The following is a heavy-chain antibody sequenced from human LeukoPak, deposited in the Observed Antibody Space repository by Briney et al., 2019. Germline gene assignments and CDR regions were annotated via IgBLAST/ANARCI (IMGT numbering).Heavy chain of an antibody. CDR3: AGEPNCSSTSCYDY. Sequence: ASVKVSCKASGYTFTGYYMHWVRQAPGQGLEWMGWINPNSGGTNYAQKFQGRVTMTRDTSISTAYMELSRLRSDDTAVYYCAGEPNCSSTSCYDYWGQGTLVTVSS. D-gene: IGHD2-2*01. J-gene: IGHJ4*02. CDR2: INPNSGGT. V-gene: IGHV1-2*02. CDR1: GYTFTGYY.